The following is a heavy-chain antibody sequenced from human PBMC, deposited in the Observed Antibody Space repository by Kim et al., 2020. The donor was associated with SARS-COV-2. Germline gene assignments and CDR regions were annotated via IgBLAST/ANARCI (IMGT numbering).Heavy chain of an antibody. D-gene: IGHD6-13*01. CDR3: ARHLAGFNYYYGMDV. V-gene: IGHV5-51*01. CDR1: GYSFTSYW. J-gene: IGHJ6*02. Sequence: GESLKISCKGSGYSFTSYWIGWVRQMPGKGLEWMGIIYPGDSDTRYSPSFQGQVTISADKSISTAYLQWSSLKASDTAMYYCARHLAGFNYYYGMDVWGQGTTVTVSS. CDR2: IYPGDSDT.